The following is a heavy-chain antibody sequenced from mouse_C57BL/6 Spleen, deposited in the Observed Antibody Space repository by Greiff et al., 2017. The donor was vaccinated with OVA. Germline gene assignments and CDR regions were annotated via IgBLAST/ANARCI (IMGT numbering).Heavy chain of an antibody. CDR3: ARSGSNYEYFDV. Sequence: VQGVESGPELVKPGASVKISCKASGYAFSSSWMNWVKQRPGKGLEWIGRIYPGDGDTNYNGKFKGKATLTADKSSSTAYMQLSSLTSEDSAVYFCARSGSNYEYFDVWGTGTTVTVSS. CDR1: GYAFSSSW. V-gene: IGHV1-82*01. J-gene: IGHJ1*03. CDR2: IYPGDGDT. D-gene: IGHD2-5*01.